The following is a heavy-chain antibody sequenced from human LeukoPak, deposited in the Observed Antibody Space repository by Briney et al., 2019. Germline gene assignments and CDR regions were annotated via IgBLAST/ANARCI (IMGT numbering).Heavy chain of an antibody. Sequence: SETLSLTCAVYGGSFSGYYWSWIRQPPGKGLEWIGEINHSGSTNYNPSLKSRVTISVDTSKNQFSLKLSSVTAADTAVYYCARYTNYDSSGYVLDYWGQGTLVTVSS. V-gene: IGHV4-34*01. CDR2: INHSGST. CDR1: GGSFSGYY. CDR3: ARYTNYDSSGYVLDY. D-gene: IGHD3-22*01. J-gene: IGHJ4*02.